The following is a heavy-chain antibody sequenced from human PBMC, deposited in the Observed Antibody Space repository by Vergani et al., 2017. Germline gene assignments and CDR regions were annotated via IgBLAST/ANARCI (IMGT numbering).Heavy chain of an antibody. CDR1: GFTVSSNH. V-gene: IGHV3-66*01. Sequence: EVQLVESGGGLVQPGGSLRLSCAASGFTVSSNHMSWVRQAPGKGLEWVSVIYSGGSTYYADSVKGRFTISRDNSKNTLFLHMNSLRPEDTAVYYCAKVGRSEVAGTFGAFDIWGQGTMVTVSS. J-gene: IGHJ3*02. CDR2: IYSGGST. D-gene: IGHD6-19*01. CDR3: AKVGRSEVAGTFGAFDI.